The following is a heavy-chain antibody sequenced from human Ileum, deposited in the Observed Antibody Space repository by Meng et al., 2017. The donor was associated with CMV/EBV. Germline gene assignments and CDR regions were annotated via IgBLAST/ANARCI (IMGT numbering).Heavy chain of an antibody. V-gene: IGHV3-21*01. D-gene: IGHD4-17*01. CDR2: ISSSSSYI. J-gene: IGHJ5*02. Sequence: GESLKISCAASGFSFSYYDMNWVRQAPGKGLEWVSSISSSSSYIYHTDSVKGRFTISRDNAKNSLYLQMNSLRAEDTAVYYCARAALPVTNNWFDPWGQGTLVTVSS. CDR3: ARAALPVTNNWFDP. CDR1: GFSFSYYD.